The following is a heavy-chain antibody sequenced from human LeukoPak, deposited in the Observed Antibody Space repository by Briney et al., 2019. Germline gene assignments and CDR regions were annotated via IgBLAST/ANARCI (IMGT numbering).Heavy chain of an antibody. D-gene: IGHD2-2*01. CDR3: GRGWGGGSSTKGEYYYMDV. Sequence: SETLSLTCAVYGGSFSGYYWSWIRQSPGKGLEWIGEINHSGSTNYNPSLKSRVSISVDTSKNQFSLKLSSVTAADTAVYYCGRGWGGGSSTKGEYYYMDVWGKGTTVTVSS. V-gene: IGHV4-34*01. J-gene: IGHJ6*03. CDR2: INHSGST. CDR1: GGSFSGYY.